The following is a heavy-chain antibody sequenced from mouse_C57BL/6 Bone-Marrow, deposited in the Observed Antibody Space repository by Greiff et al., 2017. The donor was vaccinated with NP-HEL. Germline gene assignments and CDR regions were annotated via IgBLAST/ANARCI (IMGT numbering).Heavy chain of an antibody. CDR2: ISYDGSN. Sequence: VQLQQSGPGLVKPSQSLSLTCSVTGYSITSGYYWNWIRQFPGNKLEWMGYISYDGSNNYNPSLKNRISITRDTSKNQFFLKLNSVTTEDTATYYCARDQSNVFAYWGQGTLVTVSA. V-gene: IGHV3-6*01. CDR1: GYSITSGYY. CDR3: ARDQSNVFAY. D-gene: IGHD2-5*01. J-gene: IGHJ3*01.